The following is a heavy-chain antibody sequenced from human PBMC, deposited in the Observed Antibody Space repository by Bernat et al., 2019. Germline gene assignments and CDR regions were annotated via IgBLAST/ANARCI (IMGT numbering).Heavy chain of an antibody. CDR1: GGSISSSSYY. Sequence: QLQLQESGPGLVKPSETLSLTCTVPGGSISSSSYYWGWIRQPPGKGLEWIGSIYYSGSTYYNPSLKSRVTISVDTSKNQFSLKLSAVTAADTAVYYCARAPATMIVVDNYFDYWGQGTLVTVSS. CDR2: IYYSGST. V-gene: IGHV4-39*01. CDR3: ARAPATMIVVDNYFDY. D-gene: IGHD3-22*01. J-gene: IGHJ4*02.